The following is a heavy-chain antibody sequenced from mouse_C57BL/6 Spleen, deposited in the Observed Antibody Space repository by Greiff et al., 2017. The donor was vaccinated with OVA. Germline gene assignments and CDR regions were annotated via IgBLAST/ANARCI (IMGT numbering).Heavy chain of an antibody. Sequence: QVQLKQPGAELVKPGASVKLSCKASGYTFTSYWMQWVKQRPGQGLEWIGEIDPSDSYTNYNQKFKGKATLTVDTSSSTAYMQLSSLTSEDSAVYYCASAYYSNYGGFAYWGQGTLVTVSA. CDR2: IDPSDSYT. D-gene: IGHD2-5*01. J-gene: IGHJ3*01. V-gene: IGHV1-50*01. CDR1: GYTFTSYW. CDR3: ASAYYSNYGGFAY.